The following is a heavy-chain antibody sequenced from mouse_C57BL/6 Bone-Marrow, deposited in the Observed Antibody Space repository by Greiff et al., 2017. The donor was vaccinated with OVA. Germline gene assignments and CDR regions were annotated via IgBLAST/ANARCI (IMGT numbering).Heavy chain of an antibody. CDR3: ARDDYDWFAY. CDR2: ISYDGSN. CDR1: GYSITSGYY. D-gene: IGHD2-4*01. Sequence: EVQLVESGPGLVKPSQSLSLTCSVTGYSITSGYYWHWIRQFPGNKLEWMGYISYDGSNNYNPSLKNRISITRDTSKNQFFLKLNSVTTEDTATYYCARDDYDWFAYWGQGTLVTVSA. V-gene: IGHV3-6*01. J-gene: IGHJ3*01.